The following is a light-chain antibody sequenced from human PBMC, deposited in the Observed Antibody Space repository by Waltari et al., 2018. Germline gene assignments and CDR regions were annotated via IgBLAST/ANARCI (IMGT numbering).Light chain of an antibody. J-gene: IGKJ1*01. Sequence: DIMLTQSPGTLSSSLGDRATLSCRASQSISRYLAWYQHKPGQAPRLLIYDASSRATGIPDRFSGSGSGTDFSLIISILEPEDVAVYYCQKYGSLPATFGQGTKVEIK. CDR3: QKYGSLPAT. CDR1: QSISRY. V-gene: IGKV3-20*01. CDR2: DAS.